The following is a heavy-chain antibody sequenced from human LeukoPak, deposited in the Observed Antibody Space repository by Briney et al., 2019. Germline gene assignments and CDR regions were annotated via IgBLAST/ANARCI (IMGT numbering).Heavy chain of an antibody. CDR2: TSGSGGST. V-gene: IGHV3-23*01. CDR3: AMGYELGMGSHFDY. D-gene: IGHD7-27*01. J-gene: IGHJ4*02. Sequence: TGGSLRLSCAASGFTFSSYAMSWVRQAPGKGLEWVSATSGSGGSTYYADSVKGRFTISRDNSKNTLYLQVNSLRAEDTAVYYCAMGYELGMGSHFDYWGQGTLVTVSS. CDR1: GFTFSSYA.